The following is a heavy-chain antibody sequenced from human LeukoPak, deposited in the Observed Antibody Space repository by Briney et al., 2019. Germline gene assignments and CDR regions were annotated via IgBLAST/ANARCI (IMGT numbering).Heavy chain of an antibody. CDR2: LSSDGNNQ. Sequence: GGSLRLSCTASGFSFSTYTMHWVRQAPGKGLEWVALLSSDGNNQYYADSVKDRFTLSRDNSQNTLYLQMNSLRAEDTATYYCVADFDYWGQGTLVTVSS. CDR1: GFSFSTYT. J-gene: IGHJ4*02. V-gene: IGHV3-30-3*01. CDR3: VADFDY. D-gene: IGHD6-19*01.